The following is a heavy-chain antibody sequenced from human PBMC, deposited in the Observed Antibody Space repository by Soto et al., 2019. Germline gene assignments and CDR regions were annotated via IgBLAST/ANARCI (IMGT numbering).Heavy chain of an antibody. Sequence: ASVKVSCKASGYTFTSYGISWVRQAPGQGLEWMGWISAYNGNTNYAQKLQGRVTITADESTSTAYMELSSLRSEDTAVYYCARDLSIAARPVAFDIWGQGTMVTVSS. J-gene: IGHJ3*02. D-gene: IGHD6-6*01. CDR1: GYTFTSYG. V-gene: IGHV1-18*01. CDR2: ISAYNGNT. CDR3: ARDLSIAARPVAFDI.